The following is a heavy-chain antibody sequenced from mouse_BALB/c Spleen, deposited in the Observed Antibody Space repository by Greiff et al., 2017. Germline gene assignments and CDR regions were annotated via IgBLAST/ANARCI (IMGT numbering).Heavy chain of an antibody. CDR2: INPSTGYT. CDR1: GYTFTSYW. J-gene: IGHJ3*01. Sequence: VQLQESGAELAKPGASVKMSCKASGYTFTSYWMHWVKQRPGQGLEWIGYINPSTGYTEYNQKFKDKATLTADKSSSTAYMQLSSLTSEDSAVYYCAREGWDWFAYWGQGTLVTVSA. V-gene: IGHV1-7*01. D-gene: IGHD1-1*02. CDR3: AREGWDWFAY.